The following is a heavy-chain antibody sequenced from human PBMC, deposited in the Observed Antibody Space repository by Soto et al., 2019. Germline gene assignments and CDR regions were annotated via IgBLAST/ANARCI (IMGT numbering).Heavy chain of an antibody. Sequence: PGESLKIWWKGAGYSVTIYWIAWVRQKPGKCLEWMGIIYPGDSDTRYSPSFQGQVTISADKSISTAYLQWSSLKASDTAVYYCARDPPSSNYDSSGYYPEYFQHWGQGTLVTVSS. V-gene: IGHV5-51*01. D-gene: IGHD3-22*01. CDR2: IYPGDSDT. CDR3: ARDPPSSNYDSSGYYPEYFQH. CDR1: GYSVTIYW. J-gene: IGHJ1*01.